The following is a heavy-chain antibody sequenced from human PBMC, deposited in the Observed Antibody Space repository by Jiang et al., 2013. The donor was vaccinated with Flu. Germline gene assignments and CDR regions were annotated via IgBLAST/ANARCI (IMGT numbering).Heavy chain of an antibody. J-gene: IGHJ6*02. D-gene: IGHD3-3*01. CDR1: GGSVSSGSYY. V-gene: IGHV4-61*01. CDR3: ARKGASTYYGFWSGHSPYYGMDV. Sequence: TLSLTCTVSGGSVSSGSYYWSWIRQPPGKGLEWIGYIYYSGSTNYNPSLKSRVTISVDTSKNQFSLKLSSVTAADTAVYYCARKGASTYYGFWSGHSPYYGMDVWGQGTTVTVSS. CDR2: IYYSGST.